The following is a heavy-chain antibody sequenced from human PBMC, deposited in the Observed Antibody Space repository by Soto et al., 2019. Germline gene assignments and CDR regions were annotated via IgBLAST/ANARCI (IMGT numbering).Heavy chain of an antibody. V-gene: IGHV1-24*01. CDR1: GYNLTELS. Sequence: ASVKVSCKVSGYNLTELSMHWVRQAPGKGLEWMGGFDPEDGETIYAQKFQGRVTMTEDTSTDTAYMELSSLRSEDTAVYYCATAVNKVGATVYYYGMGVWGQGTTVTVSS. D-gene: IGHD1-26*01. CDR2: FDPEDGET. J-gene: IGHJ6*02. CDR3: ATAVNKVGATVYYYGMGV.